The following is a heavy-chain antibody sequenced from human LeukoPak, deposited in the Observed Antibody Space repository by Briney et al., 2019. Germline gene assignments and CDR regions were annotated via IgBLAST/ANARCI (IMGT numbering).Heavy chain of an antibody. J-gene: IGHJ6*02. CDR2: MNPNSGNT. Sequence: ASVKVSCKASGYIFTSYGISWVRQATGQGLEWMGWMNPNSGNTGYAQKFQGRVTMTRNTSISTAYMELSSLRSEDTAVYYCATGITIFGVVNYYGMDVWGQGTTVTVSS. CDR3: ATGITIFGVVNYYGMDV. CDR1: GYIFTSYG. D-gene: IGHD3-3*01. V-gene: IGHV1-8*02.